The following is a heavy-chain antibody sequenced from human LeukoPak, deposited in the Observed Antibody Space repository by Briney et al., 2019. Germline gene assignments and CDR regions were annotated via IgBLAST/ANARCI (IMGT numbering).Heavy chain of an antibody. CDR3: ARDPYYDSSGYYDY. J-gene: IGHJ4*02. D-gene: IGHD3-22*01. V-gene: IGHV3-30*02. CDR1: GFTFSSYG. Sequence: GGSLRLSCAASGFTFSSYGMHWVRQAPGKGLEWVAFIRYDGSNKYYADSVKGRFTISRDNSKNTLYLQMNSLRAEDTAVYYCARDPYYDSSGYYDYWGQGTLVTVSS. CDR2: IRYDGSNK.